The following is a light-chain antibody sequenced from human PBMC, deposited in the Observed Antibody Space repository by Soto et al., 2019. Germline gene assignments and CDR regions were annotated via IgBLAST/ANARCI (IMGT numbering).Light chain of an antibody. Sequence: DIVMTQSPLSLPVTPGEPASISCRSSQSLLHSNGYNSLDWYLQKPGQSPQLLIYLGSNRASGVPDRFSGSGSGTDFTLKISRVEDEDVGVYYGMQALQTRALTFGRGTKVEIK. CDR2: LGS. CDR1: QSLLHSNGYNS. J-gene: IGKJ4*01. V-gene: IGKV2-28*01. CDR3: MQALQTRALT.